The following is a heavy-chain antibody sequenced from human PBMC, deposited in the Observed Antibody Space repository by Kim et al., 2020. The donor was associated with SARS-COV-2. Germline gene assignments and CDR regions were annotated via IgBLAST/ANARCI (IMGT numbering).Heavy chain of an antibody. V-gene: IGHV1-18*01. CDR3: ARRGNEPLTPPDWYFDL. J-gene: IGHJ2*01. D-gene: IGHD2-15*01. CDR1: GYTFTSYG. CDR2: ISAYNGNT. Sequence: ASVKVSCKASGYTFTSYGISWVRQAPGQGLEWMGWISAYNGNTNYAQKLQGRVTMTTDTSTSTAYMELRSLRSDDTAVYYCARRGNEPLTPPDWYFDLWGRGTLVTVSS.